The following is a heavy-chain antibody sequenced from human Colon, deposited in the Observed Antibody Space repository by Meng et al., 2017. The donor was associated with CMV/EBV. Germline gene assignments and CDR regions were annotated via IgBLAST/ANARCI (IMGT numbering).Heavy chain of an antibody. CDR1: GFTVSSNY. J-gene: IGHJ6*02. Sequence: GGSLRLSCAASGFTVSSNYMSWVRQAPGKGLEWVSVIYSGGSTYYADSVKGRFTISRDNSKNTLYLQMNSLRAEETAVYYWARESPRYDFWSGYYTTGGGMDVWGQGTTVTVSS. CDR3: ARESPRYDFWSGYYTTGGGMDV. CDR2: IYSGGST. D-gene: IGHD3-3*01. V-gene: IGHV3-66*02.